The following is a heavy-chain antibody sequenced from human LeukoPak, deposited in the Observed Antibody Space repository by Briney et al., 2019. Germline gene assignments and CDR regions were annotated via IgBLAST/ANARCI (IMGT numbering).Heavy chain of an antibody. Sequence: TSQTLSLTYTVSGGSISSGDYYWSWIRQPPGKGLEWIGYIYYSGSTYYNPSLKSRVTISVDTSKNQFSLKLSSVTAADTAVYYCARVNYDYYYYMDVWGKGTTVTVSS. D-gene: IGHD4-23*01. V-gene: IGHV4-30-4*08. CDR2: IYYSGST. J-gene: IGHJ6*03. CDR3: ARVNYDYYYYMDV. CDR1: GGSISSGDYY.